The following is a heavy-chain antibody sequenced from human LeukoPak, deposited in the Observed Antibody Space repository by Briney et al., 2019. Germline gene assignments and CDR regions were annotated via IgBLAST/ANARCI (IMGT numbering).Heavy chain of an antibody. CDR2: IWYDGSNK. J-gene: IGHJ3*02. CDR3: ARAGTRGDAFDI. V-gene: IGHV3-33*01. Sequence: GGSLRLSCAASGFTFSSYGMLWVRQAPGKGLEWVAVIWYDGSNKYYADSVKGRFTISRDNSKNTLYLQMNSLRAEDTAVYYCARAGTRGDAFDIWGQGTMVTVSS. D-gene: IGHD1-1*01. CDR1: GFTFSSYG.